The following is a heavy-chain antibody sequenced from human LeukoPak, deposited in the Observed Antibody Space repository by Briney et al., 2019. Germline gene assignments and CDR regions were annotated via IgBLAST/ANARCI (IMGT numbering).Heavy chain of an antibody. Sequence: LGTLCLSCAASGGSISRNYRSWVRQAPGKGLEWVWRIYASGSTNYNPSPKRRVTMSVDTSKNQFSLKQSTVTAADTAVYYCARDWDRGSYYGFDYWGQGTLVTVSS. J-gene: IGHJ4*02. CDR1: GGSISRNY. CDR3: ARDWDRGSYYGFDY. D-gene: IGHD1-26*01. V-gene: IGHV4-59*10. CDR2: IYASGST.